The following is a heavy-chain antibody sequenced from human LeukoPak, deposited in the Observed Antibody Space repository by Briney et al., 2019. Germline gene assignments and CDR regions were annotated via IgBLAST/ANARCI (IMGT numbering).Heavy chain of an antibody. V-gene: IGHV4-31*03. J-gene: IGHJ3*02. CDR2: IYYSGST. D-gene: IGHD4-23*01. Sequence: SQTLSLTCTVSGGSISSGAYYWSWIRQHPGWGLEWIGYIYYSGSTYYNPSLKSRVAISVDTSENQFSLRLSSVTAADTAVYYCARYTTVVTSNAFDIWGQGTMVTVSS. CDR1: GGSISSGAYY. CDR3: ARYTTVVTSNAFDI.